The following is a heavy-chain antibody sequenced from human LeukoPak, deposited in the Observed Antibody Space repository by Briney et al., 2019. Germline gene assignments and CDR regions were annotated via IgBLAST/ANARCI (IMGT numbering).Heavy chain of an antibody. Sequence: SETLSLTCTVSGGSIGTYYWSWIRQSAAKGLEWLGRIYTGGSTNYNPSLKGRVTMSIYTSKNQFSLSLSSVTAADTAVYYCARAPTAYCLSTDCQPYFDFWGQGTLVTVSS. CDR3: ARAPTAYCLSTDCQPYFDF. J-gene: IGHJ4*02. V-gene: IGHV4-4*07. CDR2: IYTGGST. D-gene: IGHD2-2*01. CDR1: GGSIGTYY.